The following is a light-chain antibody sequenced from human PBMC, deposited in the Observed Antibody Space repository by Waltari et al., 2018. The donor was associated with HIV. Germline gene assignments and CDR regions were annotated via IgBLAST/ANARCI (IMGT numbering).Light chain of an antibody. V-gene: IGLV2-14*01. CDR2: DVS. J-gene: IGLJ2*01. CDR1: SSDVGAYNY. CDR3: TSYTHPATRV. Sequence: QSALTQPASVSGSPGQSITITCTGTSSDVGAYNYVSWYQPHPGKAPKLIIYDVSNRPSVVSNRFSGSRSGNTASLPLSVRQAEGEADYYCTSYTHPATRVVGGVTKLTVL.